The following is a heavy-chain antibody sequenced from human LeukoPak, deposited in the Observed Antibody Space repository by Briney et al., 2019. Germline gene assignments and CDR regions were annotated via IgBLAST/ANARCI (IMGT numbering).Heavy chain of an antibody. Sequence: SETLSLTCAVYGGSFSGYYWSWIRHPPGKGLEWIGEINHSGSTNYSPSLKSRVTISVDTSKNQFSLKLSSVTAADTAVYYCARNKWKRDGMDVWGKGTTVTVSS. CDR1: GGSFSGYY. CDR3: ARNKWKRDGMDV. CDR2: INHSGST. J-gene: IGHJ6*04. V-gene: IGHV4-34*01. D-gene: IGHD1-1*01.